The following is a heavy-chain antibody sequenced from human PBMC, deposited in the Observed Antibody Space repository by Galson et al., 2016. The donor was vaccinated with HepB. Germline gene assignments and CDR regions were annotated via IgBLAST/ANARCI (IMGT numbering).Heavy chain of an antibody. CDR2: INEDGSVK. CDR1: GFTFSGYW. CDR3: SRVQRTISIFGVAPPYLDA. D-gene: IGHD3-3*01. Sequence: SLRLSCAASGFTFSGYWMSWVRQAPGKGLEWVANINEDGSVKYYVDSVRGRFTISRDSAKNSLYLHVSSLRAEDTATYYCSRVQRTISIFGVAPPYLDAWGQGTLVSVSS. J-gene: IGHJ5*02. V-gene: IGHV3-7*04.